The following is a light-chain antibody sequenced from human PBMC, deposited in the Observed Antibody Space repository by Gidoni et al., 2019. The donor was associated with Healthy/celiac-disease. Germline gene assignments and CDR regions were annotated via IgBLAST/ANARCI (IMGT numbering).Light chain of an antibody. CDR3: ATWVDRLNGLT. CDR1: TSNIGSNP. V-gene: IGLV1-44*01. Sequence: QSVLTQPTSASGTPGQTITISCSESTSNIGSNPVNWYHHIPGASPKLLIYSNSQRPSGVPDRFSGSKSGTSASLAISDLQSEDEADYYCATWVDRLNGLTFGGGTKLTVL. CDR2: SNS. J-gene: IGLJ2*01.